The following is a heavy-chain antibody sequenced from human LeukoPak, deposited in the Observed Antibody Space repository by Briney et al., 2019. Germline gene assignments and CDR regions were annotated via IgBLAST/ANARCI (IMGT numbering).Heavy chain of an antibody. D-gene: IGHD6-13*01. J-gene: IGHJ4*02. CDR2: INPNSGGT. Sequence: ASVKVSCKASGYTLTGYYMHWVRQAPGQGLEWMGWINPNSGGTNYAQKFQGRVTMTRDTSISTAYMELSRLRSDDTAVYYCARDRESSSWYYFDYWGQGTLVTVSS. CDR1: GYTLTGYY. CDR3: ARDRESSSWYYFDY. V-gene: IGHV1-2*02.